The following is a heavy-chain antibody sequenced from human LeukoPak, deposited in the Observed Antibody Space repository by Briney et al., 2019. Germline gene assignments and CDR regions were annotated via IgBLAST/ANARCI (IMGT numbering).Heavy chain of an antibody. D-gene: IGHD2-2*01. CDR1: GGSFSGYY. J-gene: IGHJ5*02. Sequence: PSETLSLTCAVYGGSFSGYYWSWIRQPPGKGLEWIGEINHSGSTNYNPSLKSRVTISVDTSKNQFSLKLSSATAADTAVYYCARARLGYCSSTSCYHGNWFDPWGRGTLVTVSS. CDR3: ARARLGYCSSTSCYHGNWFDP. V-gene: IGHV4-34*01. CDR2: INHSGST.